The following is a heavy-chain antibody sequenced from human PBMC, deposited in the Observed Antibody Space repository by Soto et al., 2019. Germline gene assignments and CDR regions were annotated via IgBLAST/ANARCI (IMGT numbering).Heavy chain of an antibody. CDR3: VRDGTKTLRDWFDP. CDR1: GASISGFY. D-gene: IGHD1-1*01. CDR2: IYATGTT. J-gene: IGHJ5*02. Sequence: SETLSLTCAVSGASISGFYWSWIRKSAGKGLEWIGRIYATGTTDYNPSLKSRVMMSVDTSKKQFSLKLRSVTAADTAVYYCVRDGTKTLRDWFDPWGQGISVPVSS. V-gene: IGHV4-4*07.